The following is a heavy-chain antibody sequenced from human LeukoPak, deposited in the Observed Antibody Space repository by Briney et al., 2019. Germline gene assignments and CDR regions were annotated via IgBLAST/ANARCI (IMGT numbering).Heavy chain of an antibody. Sequence: ASVKVSCKASGYTFTSYDINWVRQATGQGLEWMGWMNPNSGNTGYAQKFQGRVTMTRDMSTSTVYMELSSLRSEDTAVYYCASQGKVSIAAAAPVGYWGQGTLVTVSS. D-gene: IGHD6-13*01. CDR2: MNPNSGNT. V-gene: IGHV1-8*01. CDR3: ASQGKVSIAAAAPVGY. CDR1: GYTFTSYD. J-gene: IGHJ4*02.